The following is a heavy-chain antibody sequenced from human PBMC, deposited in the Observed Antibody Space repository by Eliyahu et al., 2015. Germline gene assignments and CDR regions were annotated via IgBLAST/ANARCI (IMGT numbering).Heavy chain of an antibody. CDR3: ARVPLDGDYGFDY. CDR2: IKQDGSEK. CDR1: GFXFSSYW. Sequence: EVQLVESGGGLVQPGGSLRLSCXASGFXFSSYWMSWVRQAPGKGLEWAANIKQDGSEKYYVDSVKGRFTISRDNAKNSLYLQMNSLRAEDTAVYYCARVPLDGDYGFDYWGQGTLVTVSS. J-gene: IGHJ4*02. V-gene: IGHV3-7*01. D-gene: IGHD4-17*01.